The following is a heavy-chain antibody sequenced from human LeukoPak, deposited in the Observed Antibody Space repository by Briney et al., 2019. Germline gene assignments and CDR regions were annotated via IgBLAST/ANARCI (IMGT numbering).Heavy chain of an antibody. J-gene: IGHJ4*02. Sequence: GGSLRLSCAASGFTFSSDAMSWVRQAPGKGLEWVSAISGSGGSTYYADSVKGRFTISRDNSKNTLYLQMNSLRAEDTAVYYCAKLSGQLLRQFYFDYWGQGTLVTVSS. CDR2: ISGSGGST. CDR1: GFTFSSDA. D-gene: IGHD2-2*01. V-gene: IGHV3-23*01. CDR3: AKLSGQLLRQFYFDY.